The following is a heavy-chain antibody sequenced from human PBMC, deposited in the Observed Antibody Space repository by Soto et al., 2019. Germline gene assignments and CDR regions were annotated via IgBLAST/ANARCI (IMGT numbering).Heavy chain of an antibody. CDR1: GGSFSGYY. CDR3: ARLFYGDDSNWFDP. CDR2: INHSGST. J-gene: IGHJ5*02. V-gene: IGHV4-34*01. D-gene: IGHD4-17*01. Sequence: PSETLSLTCAVYGGSFSGYYWSWIRQPPGKGLEWIGEINHSGSTNYNPSLKSRVTISVDTSKNQFSLKLGSVTAADTAVYYCARLFYGDDSNWFDPWGQGTLVTVS.